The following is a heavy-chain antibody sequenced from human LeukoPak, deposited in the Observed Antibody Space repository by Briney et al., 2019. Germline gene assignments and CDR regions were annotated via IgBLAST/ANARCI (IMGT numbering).Heavy chain of an antibody. CDR2: INHSGST. J-gene: IGHJ4*02. D-gene: IGHD4-23*01. Sequence: PSETLSLTCAVYGGSFSGYYWSWIRQPPGKGLEWIGEINHSGSTNYNPSLKSRVTISVDTSKDQFSLKLSSVTAADTAVYYCALGGYGGNWDYWGQGTLVTVSS. CDR3: ALGGYGGNWDY. CDR1: GGSFSGYY. V-gene: IGHV4-34*01.